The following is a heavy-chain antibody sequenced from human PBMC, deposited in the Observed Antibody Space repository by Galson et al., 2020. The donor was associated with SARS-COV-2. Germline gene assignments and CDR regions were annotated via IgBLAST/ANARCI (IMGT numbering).Heavy chain of an antibody. Sequence: GGSLRLSCAASGFTFSSYGMHWVRQAPGKGLEWVAVIWYDGSNKYYADSVKDRFTISRDNSKNTLYLQMNSLRAEDTAVYYCAKGGYSYGYAAGEFDYWGQGTLVTVSS. CDR3: AKGGYSYGYAAGEFDY. J-gene: IGHJ4*02. D-gene: IGHD5-18*01. CDR2: IWYDGSNK. CDR1: GFTFSSYG. V-gene: IGHV3-33*06.